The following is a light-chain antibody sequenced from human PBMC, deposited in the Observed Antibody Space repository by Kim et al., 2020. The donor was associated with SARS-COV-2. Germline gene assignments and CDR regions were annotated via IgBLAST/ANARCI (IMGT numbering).Light chain of an antibody. V-gene: IGLV6-57*03. Sequence: KPVTLSCTRSSARIASNDVQWYQQRPGSAPTTVIYEDNQRPSGVPDRFSGSIDSSSNSASLTISGLKTEYEADYYCQSYDSSNPWVFGGGTQLTVL. CDR1: SARIASND. J-gene: IGLJ3*02. CDR3: QSYDSSNPWV. CDR2: EDN.